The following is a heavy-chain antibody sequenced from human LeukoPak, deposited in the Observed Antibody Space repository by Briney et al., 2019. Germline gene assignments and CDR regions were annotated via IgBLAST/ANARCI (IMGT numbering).Heavy chain of an antibody. CDR2: ISYDGSYK. D-gene: IGHD2-21*01. Sequence: VRSLRHSCAASGFAFGIYGMHWVRQAPGKGLEWVAAISYDGSYKYYADSVKGRFTISRDNFKNTLFLQMNRLRAEDTAVYYCAKDSAPSISYFDSWGQGTLVTVSS. V-gene: IGHV3-30*18. J-gene: IGHJ4*02. CDR1: GFAFGIYG. CDR3: AKDSAPSISYFDS.